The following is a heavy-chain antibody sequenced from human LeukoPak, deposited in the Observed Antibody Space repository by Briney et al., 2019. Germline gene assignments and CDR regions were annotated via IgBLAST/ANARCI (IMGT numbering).Heavy chain of an antibody. J-gene: IGHJ6*02. CDR2: ISYDGSNK. CDR1: GFTFSSYA. Sequence: PGGSLRLSCAASGFTFSSYAMHWVRQAPGKGLEWVAVISYDGSNKYYADSVKGRFTISRGNSKNTLYLQMSSLRSEDTAVYYCARESGVEYYYYGMDVWGQGTTVTVSS. D-gene: IGHD3-3*01. V-gene: IGHV3-30-3*01. CDR3: ARESGVEYYYYGMDV.